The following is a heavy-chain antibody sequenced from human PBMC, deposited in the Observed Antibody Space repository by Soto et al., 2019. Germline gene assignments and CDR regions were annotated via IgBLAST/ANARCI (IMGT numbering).Heavy chain of an antibody. V-gene: IGHV3-21*01. CDR1: GFTFSSYS. J-gene: IGHJ2*01. CDR3: ARDRLGSRYFDL. D-gene: IGHD6-13*01. CDR2: ISSSSSYI. Sequence: GGSLRLSCAASGFTFSSYSMNWVRQAPGKGLEWVSSISSSSSYIYYADSVKGRFTISRDNAKNSLYLQMNSLRAEDTAVYYCARDRLGSRYFDLWGRGTLVTVSS.